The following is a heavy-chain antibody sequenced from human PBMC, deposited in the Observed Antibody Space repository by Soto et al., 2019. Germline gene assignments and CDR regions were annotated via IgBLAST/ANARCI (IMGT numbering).Heavy chain of an antibody. J-gene: IGHJ5*02. CDR1: GGSISSSNW. D-gene: IGHD6-19*01. CDR3: ARDNYSSGWYRNWFDP. Sequence: LCGGSISSSNWWSWVRQPPGKGLEWIGEIYHSGSTNYNPSLKSRVTISVDKSKNQFSLKLSSVTAADTAVYYCARDNYSSGWYRNWFDPWGQGTLVTVSS. CDR2: IYHSGST. V-gene: IGHV4-4*02.